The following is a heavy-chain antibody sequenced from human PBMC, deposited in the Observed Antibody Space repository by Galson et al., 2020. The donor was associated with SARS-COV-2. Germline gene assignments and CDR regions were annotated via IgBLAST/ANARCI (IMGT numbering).Heavy chain of an antibody. V-gene: IGHV3-7*01. D-gene: IGHD5-12*01. CDR3: ARAGDGYNDGLDVVDV. CDR2: IKQDGSEK. Sequence: GGSLRLSCAASGFTFSSYWMSWVRQAPGKGLEWVANIKQDGSEKYYVDSAKGRFTISRDNAKNSLYLQMNSLRAEDTAVYYCARAGDGYNDGLDVVDVGGQGTMVSVVS. J-gene: IGHJ3*01. CDR1: GFTFSSYW.